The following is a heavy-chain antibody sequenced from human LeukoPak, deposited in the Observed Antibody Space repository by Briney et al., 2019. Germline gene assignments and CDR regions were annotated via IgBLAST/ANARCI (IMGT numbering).Heavy chain of an antibody. CDR2: IHHGGST. D-gene: IGHD2-2*01. Sequence: PSETLSLTCTVSGGSISSYLWSWIRQPPGKGLQWIGYIHHGGSTNYNPSLKSRVTISVDTSKNQFSLKLSSMTAADTAIYYCARDGGEVRVSTWFDPWGQGTLVTVSS. CDR1: GGSISSYL. J-gene: IGHJ5*02. CDR3: ARDGGEVRVSTWFDP. V-gene: IGHV4-59*01.